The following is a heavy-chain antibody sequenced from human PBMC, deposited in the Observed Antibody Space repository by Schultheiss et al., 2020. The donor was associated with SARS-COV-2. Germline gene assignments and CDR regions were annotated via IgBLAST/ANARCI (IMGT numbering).Heavy chain of an antibody. CDR1: GGTFSSYA. J-gene: IGHJ4*02. D-gene: IGHD3-9*01. CDR3: ASRPRLTGVDY. V-gene: IGHV1-69*13. Sequence: SVKVSCKASGGTFSSYAISWVRQAPGQGLEWMGGIIPIFDTANYAQKFQGRVTITADESTSTAYMELSSLRSEDTAVYYCASRPRLTGVDYWGQGTLVTVSS. CDR2: IIPIFDTA.